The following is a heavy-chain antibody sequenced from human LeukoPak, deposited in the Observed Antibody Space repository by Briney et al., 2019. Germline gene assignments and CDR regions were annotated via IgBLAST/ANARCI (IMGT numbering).Heavy chain of an antibody. CDR1: GGSISSSNYY. V-gene: IGHV3-23*01. J-gene: IGHJ4*02. CDR3: AKAGSSTTCRRFDY. CDR2: ISSSAGST. D-gene: IGHD2-2*01. Sequence: ETLSLTCTVSGGSISSSNYYWGWIRQPPGKGLEWVSGISSSAGSTYYADSVKGRFTISRDNSKNTLYLQMNSLRAEDTAVYYCAKAGSSTTCRRFDYWGQGTLVTVSS.